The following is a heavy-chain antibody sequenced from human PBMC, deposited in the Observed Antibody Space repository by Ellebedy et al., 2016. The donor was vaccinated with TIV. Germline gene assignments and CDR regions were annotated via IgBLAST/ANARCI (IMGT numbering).Heavy chain of an antibody. Sequence: SETLSLXXTVSGGSISSSSYYWGWIRQPPGKGLEWIGSIYYSGSTNYNPSLKSRVTMSVDTSKNQFSLKLSSVTAADTAVYYCARDAYSYGPFVYYYYMDVWGKGTTVTVSS. CDR1: GGSISSSSYY. CDR2: IYYSGST. V-gene: IGHV4-39*07. J-gene: IGHJ6*03. D-gene: IGHD5-18*01. CDR3: ARDAYSYGPFVYYYYMDV.